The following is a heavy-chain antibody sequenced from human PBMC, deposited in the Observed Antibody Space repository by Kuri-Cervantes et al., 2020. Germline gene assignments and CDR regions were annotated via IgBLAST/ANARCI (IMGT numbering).Heavy chain of an antibody. CDR3: ARGGTYSSGWFWPFDP. J-gene: IGHJ5*02. Sequence: ASVKVSCKASGYTFTSYDINWVRQATGQGLGWMGWMNPNSGNTGYAQKFQGRVTMTRNTSISTAYMELSSLRSEDTAVYYCARGGTYSSGWFWPFDPWGQGTLVTVSS. V-gene: IGHV1-8*01. CDR2: MNPNSGNT. CDR1: GYTFTSYD. D-gene: IGHD6-19*01.